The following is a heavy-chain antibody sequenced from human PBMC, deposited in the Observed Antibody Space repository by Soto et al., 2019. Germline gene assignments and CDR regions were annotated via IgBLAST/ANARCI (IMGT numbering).Heavy chain of an antibody. J-gene: IGHJ4*02. Sequence: QVQLVQSGAEVREPGASVKVSCKASGYTFTTYDINWVRQATGQRLEWMGWMNPYSGDTGYVQKFQGRVAMTRDTSISTAYMELTSMRSDDTAVYYCARSRGGGGVHFDFWGQGTLVTVPS. V-gene: IGHV1-8*01. CDR3: ARSRGGGGVHFDF. CDR1: GYTFTTYD. D-gene: IGHD3-16*01. CDR2: MNPYSGDT.